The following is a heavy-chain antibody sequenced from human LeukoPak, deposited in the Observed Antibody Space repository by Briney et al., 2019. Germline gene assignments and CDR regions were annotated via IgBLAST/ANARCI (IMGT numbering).Heavy chain of an antibody. CDR1: GFTFSNFW. CDR2: IKQDGSEK. Sequence: GGSLRLSCAASGFTFSNFWMSWVRQAPGTGLERVANIKQDGSEKYYVDSVRGRFTISRDNAKNSLFLQMNSLRAEDTAVYYCARDRYSGTYLGASDIWGQGTMVTVSS. CDR3: ARDRYSGTYLGASDI. J-gene: IGHJ3*02. V-gene: IGHV3-7*01. D-gene: IGHD1-26*01.